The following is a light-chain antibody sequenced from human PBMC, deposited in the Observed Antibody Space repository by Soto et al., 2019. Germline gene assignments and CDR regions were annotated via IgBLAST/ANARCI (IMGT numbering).Light chain of an antibody. J-gene: IGKJ2*01. Sequence: EIVLTQSPATLSLSPGERATLSCRASQSVSSYLAWYQQKPGQAPRLLIYDASNRATGIPARFGGSESGTDFTLTISSLEPEDFAVYYCQQRSNWPPYTFGQGTKLEIK. V-gene: IGKV3-11*01. CDR2: DAS. CDR3: QQRSNWPPYT. CDR1: QSVSSY.